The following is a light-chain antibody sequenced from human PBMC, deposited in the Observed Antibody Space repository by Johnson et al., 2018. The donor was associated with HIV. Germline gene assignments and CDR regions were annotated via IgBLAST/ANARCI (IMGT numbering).Light chain of an antibody. V-gene: IGLV1-51*02. CDR2: ENN. CDR3: GTWDSGLSAGGV. Sequence: QSVLTQPPSVSAAPGQKVTISCSGSSSNIGNNYVYWYQQLPGTAPKLLIYENNKRPSGIPDRFSGSKSGTSATLGITGLQTGDEADYYCGTWDSGLSAGGVFGTGTKVTVL. J-gene: IGLJ1*01. CDR1: SSNIGNNY.